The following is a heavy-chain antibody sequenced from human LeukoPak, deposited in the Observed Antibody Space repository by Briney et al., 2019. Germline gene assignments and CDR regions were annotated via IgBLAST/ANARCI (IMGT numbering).Heavy chain of an antibody. CDR3: ARDPYYYDSSGYSETAD. D-gene: IGHD3-22*01. J-gene: IGHJ4*02. Sequence: GESLRLSCEASGFTFSNYRMNWVRQAPGKGLEWVSCISSSSTYKYYADSVTGRFTISRDNAKNSLYLQMNSLRAEDTAVYYCARDPYYYDSSGYSETADWGQGTLVTVSS. V-gene: IGHV3-21*01. CDR1: GFTFSNYR. CDR2: ISSSSTYK.